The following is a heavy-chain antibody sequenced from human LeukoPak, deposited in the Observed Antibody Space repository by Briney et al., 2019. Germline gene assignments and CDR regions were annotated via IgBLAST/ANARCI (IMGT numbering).Heavy chain of an antibody. D-gene: IGHD3-3*01. Sequence: HPGGSLRLSCVASGFTFSDYWMSWVRQAPGKGLEWVANIKQDGSEKYYVDSVKGRFTISRDNAKNSLCLQMNSLRAEDTAVYYCARDSLGHYDFWSGYYKAGDAFDIWGQGTMVTVSS. CDR3: ARDSLGHYDFWSGYYKAGDAFDI. J-gene: IGHJ3*02. CDR1: GFTFSDYW. CDR2: IKQDGSEK. V-gene: IGHV3-7*01.